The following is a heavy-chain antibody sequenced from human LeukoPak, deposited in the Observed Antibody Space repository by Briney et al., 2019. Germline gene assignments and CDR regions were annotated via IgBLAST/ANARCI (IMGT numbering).Heavy chain of an antibody. CDR2: ISSSGSTI. Sequence: GGSLRLSCAASGFTFSSYWMNWARQAPGKGLEWVSYISSSGSTIYYADSVKGRFTISRDNAKNSLYLQMNSLRAEDTAVYYCARTMVYDYYYYGMDVWGQGTTVTVSS. CDR3: ARTMVYDYYYYGMDV. D-gene: IGHD2-8*01. J-gene: IGHJ6*02. CDR1: GFTFSSYW. V-gene: IGHV3-48*04.